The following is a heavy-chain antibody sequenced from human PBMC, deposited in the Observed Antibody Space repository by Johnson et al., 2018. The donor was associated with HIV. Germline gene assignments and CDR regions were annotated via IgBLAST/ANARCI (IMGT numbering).Heavy chain of an antibody. D-gene: IGHD5-18*01. CDR2: ITYDGANA. CDR3: ARDGAIHLHEDVFDF. V-gene: IGHV3-30-3*01. Sequence: QVQLVESGGGLVQPGKSLRLSCAGTGFTFSAYPMHWVRQTPAKGLEWMAIITYDGANADYADSVQGRFTISRDNSNNRLYLQMSGLRTEDTGVYYCARDGAIHLHEDVFDFWGQGTTVTVSS. CDR1: GFTFSAYP. J-gene: IGHJ3*01.